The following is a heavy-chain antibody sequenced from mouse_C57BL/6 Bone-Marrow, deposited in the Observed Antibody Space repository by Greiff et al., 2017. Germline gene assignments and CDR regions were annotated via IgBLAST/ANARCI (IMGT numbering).Heavy chain of an antibody. V-gene: IGHV1-61*01. Sequence: VQLQQPGAELVRPGSSVKLSCKASGYTFTSYWMDWVKQRPGQGLEWIGNIYPSDSETHYNQKFKDKATLTVDKSSSTAYMQLSSLTSEDSAVYFCARDYGSSPFEDWGQGTTLTVSS. J-gene: IGHJ2*01. CDR2: IYPSDSET. CDR1: GYTFTSYW. CDR3: ARDYGSSPFED. D-gene: IGHD1-1*01.